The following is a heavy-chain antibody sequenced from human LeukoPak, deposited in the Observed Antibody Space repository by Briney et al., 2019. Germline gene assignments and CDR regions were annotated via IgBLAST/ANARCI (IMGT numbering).Heavy chain of an antibody. D-gene: IGHD4-23*01. V-gene: IGHV3-23*01. J-gene: IGHJ4*02. CDR1: GFTFSSYA. CDR3: AKVSEIGAYGGNSDFDY. CDR2: ISGSGGST. Sequence: GGSLRLSCAASGFTFSSYAMSWVRQAPGKGLEWVSAISGSGGSTYYADSVKGRFTISRDNSKNTLYLQMNSLRAEDTAVYYCAKVSEIGAYGGNSDFDYWGQGTLVTVSS.